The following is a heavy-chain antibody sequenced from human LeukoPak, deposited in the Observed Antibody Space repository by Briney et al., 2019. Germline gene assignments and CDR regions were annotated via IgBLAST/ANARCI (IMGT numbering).Heavy chain of an antibody. J-gene: IGHJ3*02. Sequence: SETLSLTCAVYGGSFSGYYWSWIRQPPGKGLEWIGEINHSGSTNYNPSLKSRVTISLDTSKNQFSLKLSSVTAADTAVYYCARDQKRRSGYYPQGAFDIWGQGTMVTVSS. CDR1: GGSFSGYY. V-gene: IGHV4-34*01. D-gene: IGHD3-22*01. CDR3: ARDQKRRSGYYPQGAFDI. CDR2: INHSGST.